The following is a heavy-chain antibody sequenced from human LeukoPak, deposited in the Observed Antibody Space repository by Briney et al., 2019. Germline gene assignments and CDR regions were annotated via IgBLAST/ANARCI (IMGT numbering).Heavy chain of an antibody. J-gene: IGHJ5*02. V-gene: IGHV4-59*12. CDR1: GGSISSYY. Sequence: SETLSLTCTVPGGSISSYYWSWIRQPPGKGLEWIGYIYYSGSTNYNPSLKSRVTISVDTSKNQFSLKLSSVTAADTAVYYCARGHDYYDSSGYYKSWGQGTLVTVSS. CDR2: IYYSGST. D-gene: IGHD3-22*01. CDR3: ARGHDYYDSSGYYKS.